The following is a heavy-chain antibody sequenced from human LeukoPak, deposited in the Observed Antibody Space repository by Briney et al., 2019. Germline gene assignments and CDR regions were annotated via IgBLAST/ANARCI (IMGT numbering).Heavy chain of an antibody. D-gene: IGHD2-15*01. CDR2: ISAYNGNT. CDR3: ARDSHIVVVVAATYNWFDP. J-gene: IGHJ5*02. Sequence: GASVKVSCKASGYTFTSYGISWVRQAPGQGLEGMGWISAYNGNTNYEPKLHGGVTMTTDPSTSTAYMALRSLRSDHRAVSYCARDSHIVVVVAATYNWFDPWGQGTLVTVSS. CDR1: GYTFTSYG. V-gene: IGHV1-18*01.